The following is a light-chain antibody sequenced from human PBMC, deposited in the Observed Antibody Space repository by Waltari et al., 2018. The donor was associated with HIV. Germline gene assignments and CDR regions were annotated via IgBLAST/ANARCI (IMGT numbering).Light chain of an antibody. J-gene: IGLJ1*01. CDR3: AAWDDSLNAYV. CDR2: SLD. Sequence: QSVLTQTPSASGTPGQRVIVSCSGSSSNIGSNTGNWYQQLPGAAPRLLIHSLDQRPSGVPDRFSGSKSGASASLAISGLQSEDEADYYCAAWDDSLNAYVFGGGTKVTVL. CDR1: SSNIGSNT. V-gene: IGLV1-44*01.